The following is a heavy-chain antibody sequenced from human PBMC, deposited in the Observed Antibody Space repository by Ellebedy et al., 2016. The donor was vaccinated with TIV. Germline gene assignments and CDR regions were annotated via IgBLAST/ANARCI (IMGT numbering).Heavy chain of an antibody. CDR1: GYTFTSYA. CDR3: ARLVPAGRNWFDP. V-gene: IGHV1-3*01. CDR2: INAGNGNT. D-gene: IGHD2-2*01. J-gene: IGHJ5*02. Sequence: AASVKVSCKASGYTFTSYAMHWVRQAPGQRLEWMGWINAGNGNTKYSQKFQGRVTITRDTSASTAYMELSSLRSEDTAVYYCARLVPAGRNWFDPWGQGTLVTVSS.